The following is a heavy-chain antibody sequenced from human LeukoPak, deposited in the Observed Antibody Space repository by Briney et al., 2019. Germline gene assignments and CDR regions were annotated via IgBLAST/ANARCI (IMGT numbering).Heavy chain of an antibody. CDR3: ARGGDIVVVPAAIGLDP. Sequence: PSETLSLTCAVYGGSFSGYYWCWIRQPPGKGLEWIGEINHSGSTNYNPSLKSRVTISVDTSKNQFSLKLSSVTAADTAVYYCARGGDIVVVPAAIGLDPWGQGTLVTVSS. J-gene: IGHJ5*02. D-gene: IGHD2-2*01. V-gene: IGHV4-34*01. CDR2: INHSGST. CDR1: GGSFSGYY.